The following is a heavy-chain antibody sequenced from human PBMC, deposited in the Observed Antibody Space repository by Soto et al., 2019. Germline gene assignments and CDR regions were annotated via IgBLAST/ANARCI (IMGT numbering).Heavy chain of an antibody. CDR1: GFTFSDYW. D-gene: IGHD2-15*01. J-gene: IGHJ4*02. CDR2: IMEDGSGK. V-gene: IGHV3-7*03. Sequence: GGSLRLSCAASGFTFSDYWVNCVRQDPGKGLEWVANIMEDGSGKYCVDSLKGRFTLSRDNAKNSLYLHMNSLRVEATAVYYCARGGYCSGDTCWNHFDCWGQGTLVTVSS. CDR3: ARGGYCSGDTCWNHFDC.